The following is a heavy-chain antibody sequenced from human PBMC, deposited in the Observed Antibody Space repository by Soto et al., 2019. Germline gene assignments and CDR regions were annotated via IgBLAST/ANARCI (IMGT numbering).Heavy chain of an antibody. CDR3: AKDLGDGYRSYYYYGMDV. J-gene: IGHJ6*02. V-gene: IGHV3-30*18. CDR1: GFTFSSYG. Sequence: GGSLRLSCAASGFTFSSYGMHWVRQAPGKGLEWVAVISYDGSNKYYADSVKGRFTISRDNSKNTLYLQMNSLRAEDTAVYYCAKDLGDGYRSYYYYGMDVWGQGTTVTVSS. D-gene: IGHD5-12*01. CDR2: ISYDGSNK.